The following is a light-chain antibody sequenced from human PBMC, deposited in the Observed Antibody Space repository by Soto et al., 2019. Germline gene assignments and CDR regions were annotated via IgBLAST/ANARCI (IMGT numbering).Light chain of an antibody. J-gene: IGLJ1*01. Sequence: QSVLTQPPSASSTPGQTVTISCSGSTSNIGTFYVYWYQHLPGTAPKLLIYLGDQRASGVSDRFSGSKSGTSASLAINGLRSDDEADYYCAAWDDNLNAYVFGSGPKLTVL. CDR3: AAWDDNLNAYV. CDR2: LGD. V-gene: IGLV1-47*02. CDR1: TSNIGTFY.